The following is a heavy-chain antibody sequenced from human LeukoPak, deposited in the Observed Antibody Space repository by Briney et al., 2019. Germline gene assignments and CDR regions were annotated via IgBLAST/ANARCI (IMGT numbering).Heavy chain of an antibody. V-gene: IGHV3-53*01. CDR2: LLDDNTS. Sequence: GGSLRLSCAASGFTVSRNYMTWVRQAPGKGLEWVSSLLDDNTSYYTPSVKGRFSISRDNSKNTLYLQVNTLRAEDTAVYYCARDLGDSLFDSWGQGTLVTVSS. CDR3: ARDLGDSLFDS. D-gene: IGHD3-10*01. J-gene: IGHJ4*02. CDR1: GFTVSRNY.